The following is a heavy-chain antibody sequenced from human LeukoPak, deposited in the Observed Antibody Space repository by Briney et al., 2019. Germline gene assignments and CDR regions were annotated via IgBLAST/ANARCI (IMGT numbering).Heavy chain of an antibody. V-gene: IGHV7-4-1*02. D-gene: IGHD4-17*01. CDR3: AHGDYVNGPPFDY. CDR2: INTNTGNP. CDR1: GYTFTRYA. Sequence: GASVKVSCKASGYTFTRYAMNLVRQAPGQGLEWMGWINTNTGNPTYAQGFTGRFVFSLDTSVSTAYLQISSLKAEDTAVYYCAHGDYVNGPPFDYWGQGTLVTVSS. J-gene: IGHJ4*02.